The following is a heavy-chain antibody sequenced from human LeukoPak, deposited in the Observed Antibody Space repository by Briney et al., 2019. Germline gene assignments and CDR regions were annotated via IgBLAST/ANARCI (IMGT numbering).Heavy chain of an antibody. CDR1: EFTFNSYA. Sequence: GGSLRLSCAASEFTFNSYAVRWVRQAPGKGLEWVSTISGSGGNSYYADSVKGRFTISRDTSKNTVFLQMNILRAEDTAVYYCAKGIRRYPEPSSWSCFDYWGQGTLVTVSS. J-gene: IGHJ4*02. D-gene: IGHD6-13*01. V-gene: IGHV3-23*01. CDR2: ISGSGGNS. CDR3: AKGIRRYPEPSSWSCFDY.